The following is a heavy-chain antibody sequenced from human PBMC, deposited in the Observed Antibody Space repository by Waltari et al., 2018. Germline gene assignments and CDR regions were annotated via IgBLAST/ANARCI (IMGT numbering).Heavy chain of an antibody. Sequence: EVQLVESGGGLVQPGRSLRLSCAASGFTFDDYAMHWVRQAPGKGLEWVSGISWNSGSIGDADSVKGRFTISRDNAKNSLYLQMNSLRAEDTALYYCAKGPEGYDILTQYYFDYWGQGTLVTVSS. CDR2: ISWNSGSI. CDR1: GFTFDDYA. D-gene: IGHD3-9*01. CDR3: AKGPEGYDILTQYYFDY. J-gene: IGHJ4*02. V-gene: IGHV3-9*01.